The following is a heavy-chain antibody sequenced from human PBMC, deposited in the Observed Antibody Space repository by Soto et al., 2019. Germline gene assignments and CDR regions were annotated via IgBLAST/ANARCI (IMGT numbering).Heavy chain of an antibody. D-gene: IGHD6-19*01. CDR1: GDAFNNYI. V-gene: IGHV1-69*06. CDR2: VIPIFATP. CDR3: AIAVPGIQSPLDY. Sequence: VASVKVSCKASGDAFNNYIITWVRQAPGHGPEWMGGVIPIFATPSYAQAFEGRLKVTADKSTKTAHMELASLTSDDTAVYYCAIAVPGIQSPLDYWGQGTPVSVS. J-gene: IGHJ4*02.